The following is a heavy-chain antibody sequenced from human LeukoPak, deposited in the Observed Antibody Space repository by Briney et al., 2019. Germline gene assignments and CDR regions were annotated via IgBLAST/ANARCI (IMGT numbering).Heavy chain of an antibody. D-gene: IGHD4-23*01. CDR2: ISSSGNTI. CDR1: GFTFSSYE. V-gene: IGHV3-48*03. CDR3: ARDTDYGGPFDY. Sequence: GGSLRLSCAASGFTFSSYEMNWVRQAPGKGLEWVSYISSSGNTIYYADSVKGRFTISRDNAKNSLYLQMNSLRAEDTAVYYCARDTDYGGPFDYWGQGTLVTVSS. J-gene: IGHJ4*02.